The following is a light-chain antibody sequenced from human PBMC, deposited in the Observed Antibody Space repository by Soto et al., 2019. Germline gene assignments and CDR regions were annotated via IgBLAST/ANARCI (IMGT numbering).Light chain of an antibody. Sequence: DIQMTQSPSSLSASVGDRVTITCRASQGISNYLAWYQQKPGKVPKLLIYAASTLQSGVPSRFSGSGSGTXXXXXIXXLXPXDVATYYCQKYNSAPYTFGQGTKLEIK. CDR3: QKYNSAPYT. CDR1: QGISNY. CDR2: AAS. J-gene: IGKJ2*01. V-gene: IGKV1-27*01.